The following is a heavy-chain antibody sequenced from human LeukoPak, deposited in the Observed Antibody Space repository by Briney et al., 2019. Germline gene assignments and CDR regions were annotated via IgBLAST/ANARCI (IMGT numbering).Heavy chain of an antibody. CDR3: ARHPTLYPD. D-gene: IGHD2-8*01. V-gene: IGHV3-74*01. CDR1: GFTFSSSW. CDR2: INSDGSST. Sequence: GGSLRLSCAASGFTFSSSWMHWVRQAPGKGLVWVSRINSDGSSTSYADSVKGRFTISRDDANNTLYLQMNSLRAEDTAVYYCARHPTLYPDWGQGTLVTVSS. J-gene: IGHJ4*02.